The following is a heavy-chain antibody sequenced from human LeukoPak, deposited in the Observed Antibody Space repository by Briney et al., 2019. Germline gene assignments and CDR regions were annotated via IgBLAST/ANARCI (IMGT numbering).Heavy chain of an antibody. V-gene: IGHV3-53*01. CDR3: ARRAGDYSHPYDY. Sequence: GGSLRLSCAASGLTVSSNCMSWVRQAPGKGLEWVSFIYSGGSTYYTDSVKGRFTISRDNSKNTLYLQMNSLRAEDTPVYYCARRAGDYSHPYDYWGEGILVTVSS. CDR2: IYSGGST. D-gene: IGHD2-21*01. CDR1: GLTVSSNC. J-gene: IGHJ4*02.